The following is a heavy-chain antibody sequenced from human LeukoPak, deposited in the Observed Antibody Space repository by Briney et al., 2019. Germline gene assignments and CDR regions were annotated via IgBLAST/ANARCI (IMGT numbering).Heavy chain of an antibody. V-gene: IGHV1-2*04. J-gene: IGHJ4*02. CDR3: ARGTVAEGYFDY. CDR1: GYTFTGYY. CDR2: INPNSGGA. Sequence: GASVKVSCKASGYTFTGYYMHWVRQAPGQGLEWMGWINPNSGGANYAQKFQGWVTMTRDTSIGTAYMELSRLRSDDTAVYYCARGTVAEGYFDYWGQGTLVTVSS. D-gene: IGHD1-26*01.